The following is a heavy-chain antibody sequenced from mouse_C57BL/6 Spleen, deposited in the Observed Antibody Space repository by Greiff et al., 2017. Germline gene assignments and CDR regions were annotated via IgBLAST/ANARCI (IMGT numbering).Heavy chain of an antibody. CDR1: GYTFTDYY. V-gene: IGHV1-26*01. D-gene: IGHD2-4*01. CDR2: INPNNGGT. Sequence: EVQLQQSGPELVKPGASVKISCKASGYTFTDYYMNWVKQSHGKSLEWIGDINPNNGGTSYNQKFKGKATLTVDKSSSTAYMELRSLTSEDSAVYYCARPYYDYDGWFAYWGQGTLVTVSA. J-gene: IGHJ3*01. CDR3: ARPYYDYDGWFAY.